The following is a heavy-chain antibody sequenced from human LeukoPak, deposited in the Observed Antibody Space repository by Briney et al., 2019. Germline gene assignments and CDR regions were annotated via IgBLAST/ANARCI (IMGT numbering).Heavy chain of an antibody. CDR1: GFTFGDYA. CDR3: TRASYYGSGSYYDLSFGY. Sequence: PGGSLRLSCTASGFTFGDYAMSWFRQAPGKGLEWVGFIRSKAYGGTTEYAASVKGRFTISRDDSKSIAYLQMNSLKTEDTAVYYCTRASYYGSGSYYDLSFGYWGQGTLVTVSS. V-gene: IGHV3-49*03. CDR2: IRSKAYGGTT. D-gene: IGHD3-10*01. J-gene: IGHJ4*02.